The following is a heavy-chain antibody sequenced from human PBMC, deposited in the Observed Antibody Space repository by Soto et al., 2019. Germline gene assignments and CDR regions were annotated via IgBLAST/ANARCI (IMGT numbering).Heavy chain of an antibody. CDR2: INHSGST. J-gene: IGHJ6*02. CDR3: ASRFSGSYYYYYYGMDV. D-gene: IGHD1-26*01. CDR1: GGSFSGYY. V-gene: IGHV4-34*01. Sequence: SETLSLTCAVYGGSFSGYYWSWIRQPPGKGLEWIGEINHSGSTNYNPSLRSRVTISVDTSKNQFSLKLSSVTAADTAVYYCASRFSGSYYYYYYGMDVWGQGTTVTVSS.